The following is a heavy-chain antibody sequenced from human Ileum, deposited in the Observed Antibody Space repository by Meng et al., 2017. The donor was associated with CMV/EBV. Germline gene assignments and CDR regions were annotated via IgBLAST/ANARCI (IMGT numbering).Heavy chain of an antibody. CDR3: TVDIVYRFDY. V-gene: IGHV3-33*01. D-gene: IGHD5/OR15-5a*01. J-gene: IGHJ4*02. CDR2: ICSDGNNK. Sequence: GESLKISCAASGFTFSSYGMHWVRQAPGKGLEWVAIICSDGNNKYYTDSVRGRFTISRDNSKNTLYLQMNSLRAEDTAVYYCTVDIVYRFDYWGQGTLVTVSS. CDR1: GFTFSSYG.